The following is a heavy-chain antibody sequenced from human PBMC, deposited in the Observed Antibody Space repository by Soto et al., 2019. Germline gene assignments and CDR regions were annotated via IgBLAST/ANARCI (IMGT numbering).Heavy chain of an antibody. V-gene: IGHV1-3*01. J-gene: IGHJ5*02. CDR3: ARGIATGQLDP. CDR1: GYTFTRYT. Sequence: GASVKVSCKVSGYTFTRYTMNWVRQAPGQRLEWMGWINPDNGNTKSSQKFQDRVIITRDTSASTAYMDLSSLRPEDTAVYYCARGIATGQLDPWGQGTLVTVSS. CDR2: INPDNGNT. D-gene: IGHD2-15*01.